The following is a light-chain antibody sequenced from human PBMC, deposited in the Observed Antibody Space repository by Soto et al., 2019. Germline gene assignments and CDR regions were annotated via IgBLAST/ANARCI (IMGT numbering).Light chain of an antibody. Sequence: QSVLTQSPSASGTPGQTVTISCTGSSPNIGSNNVGWYQQLPGKAPKLLIYRNNQRPSGVPNRFSGSKSGTSASLAISGLRSEYEADYYCGVWDDSMDRRVFGGGTKLTVL. J-gene: IGLJ2*01. CDR3: GVWDDSMDRRV. CDR2: RNN. CDR1: SPNIGSNN. V-gene: IGLV1-47*01.